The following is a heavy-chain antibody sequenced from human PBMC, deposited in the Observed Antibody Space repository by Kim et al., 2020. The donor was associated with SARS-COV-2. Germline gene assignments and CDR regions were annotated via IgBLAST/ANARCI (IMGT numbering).Heavy chain of an antibody. CDR3: ARDKKNYYDSSGYYRRVYYYYYYGMDV. Sequence: GGSLRRSCAASGFTFSSYSMNWVRQAPGKGLEWVSYISSSSSTIYYADSVKGRFTISRDNAKNSLYLQMNSLRDEDTAVYYCARDKKNYYDSSGYYRRVYYYYYYGMDVWGQGTTVTVSS. CDR2: ISSSSSTI. CDR1: GFTFSSYS. V-gene: IGHV3-48*02. J-gene: IGHJ6*02. D-gene: IGHD3-22*01.